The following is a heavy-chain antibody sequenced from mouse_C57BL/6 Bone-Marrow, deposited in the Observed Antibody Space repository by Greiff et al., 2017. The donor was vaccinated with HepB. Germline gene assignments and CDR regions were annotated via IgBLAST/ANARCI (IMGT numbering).Heavy chain of an antibody. Sequence: VQLQQSGAELARPGASVKLSCKASGYTFTSYGISWVKQRTGQGLEWIGEIYPRSGNTYYNEKFKGKATLTADKSSSTAYMELRSLTSEDSAVYFCAREGWLLRRYFDVWGTGTPVTVSS. CDR3: AREGWLLRRYFDV. CDR1: GYTFTSYG. D-gene: IGHD2-3*01. V-gene: IGHV1-81*01. CDR2: IYPRSGNT. J-gene: IGHJ1*03.